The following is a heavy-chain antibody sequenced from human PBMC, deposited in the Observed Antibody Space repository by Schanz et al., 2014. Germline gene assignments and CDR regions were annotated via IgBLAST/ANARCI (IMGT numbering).Heavy chain of an antibody. V-gene: IGHV3-66*01. CDR1: GFTVSNNY. CDR2: IYSDGST. J-gene: IGHJ4*02. Sequence: EVQLVESGGGLVQPGRSLRLSCAASGFTVSNNYMSWVRQAPGKWLECVSIIYSDGSTYYVDSVKGRFIISRDNSKNTVYLQMNSLRAEDTAVYYCARDPGGTKTHGLWGQGTLVTVSS. D-gene: IGHD2-15*01. CDR3: ARDPGGTKTHGL.